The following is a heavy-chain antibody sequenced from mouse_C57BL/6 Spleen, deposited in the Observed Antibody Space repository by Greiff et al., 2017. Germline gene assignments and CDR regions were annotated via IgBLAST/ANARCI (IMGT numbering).Heavy chain of an antibody. V-gene: IGHV1-9*01. D-gene: IGHD2-3*01. Sequence: VQLQQSGAELMKPGASVKLSCKATGYTFTGYWIEWVKQRPGHGLEWIGEILPGSGSTNYNEKFKGKDTFTADTSSNTAYMQLSSLTTDDSAIFYYSESYDGNQTPIDYWGQGTTLTVSS. CDR2: ILPGSGST. CDR3: SESYDGNQTPIDY. CDR1: GYTFTGYW. J-gene: IGHJ2*01.